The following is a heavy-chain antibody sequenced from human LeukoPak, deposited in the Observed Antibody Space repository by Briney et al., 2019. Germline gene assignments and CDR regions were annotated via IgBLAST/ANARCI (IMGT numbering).Heavy chain of an antibody. V-gene: IGHV4-4*09. CDR1: GNSVSSYY. J-gene: IGHJ5*02. D-gene: IGHD2-2*02. Sequence: SETLSLTCTVSGNSVSSYYWSWIRQPPGKGLEWIGYIYSRGGTNYNPSLKSRVTISIDTSKNQFSLKLTSVTAADTAVYYCARRVDYTTSSYFFEPWGQGALVTVSS. CDR3: ARRVDYTTSSYFFEP. CDR2: IYSRGGT.